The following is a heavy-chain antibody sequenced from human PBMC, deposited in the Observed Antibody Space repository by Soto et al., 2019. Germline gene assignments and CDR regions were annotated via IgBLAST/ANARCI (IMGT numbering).Heavy chain of an antibody. D-gene: IGHD3-3*01. CDR2: ISYSGST. J-gene: IGHJ5*02. CDR3: ARDARGDFWSGYYSGRAWFDP. V-gene: IGHV4-31*03. Sequence: QVQLQESGPGLGTPSQTLSLTCTVSGGSISSGGYYWRWLRQHPGKGLEWTGDISYSGSTYYNPSLQSRVTISVYTSKNQFSLKLSSVTAADTSVYYCARDARGDFWSGYYSGRAWFDPWVQGTLVTVSS. CDR1: GGSISSGGYY.